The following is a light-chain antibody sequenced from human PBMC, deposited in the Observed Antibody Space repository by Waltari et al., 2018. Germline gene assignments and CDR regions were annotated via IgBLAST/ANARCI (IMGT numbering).Light chain of an antibody. CDR3: LQYYSTPLT. J-gene: IGKJ2*01. V-gene: IGKV4-1*01. CDR1: QSVLYSSNNKNY. CDR2: WAS. Sequence: DIVMTQSPDSLAVSLGERATINCKSSQSVLYSSNNKNYLAWYQQKPGQPPKLLIYWASTRESGVPDRFSGSGSGTDFTLTISSLQAEDVAVYYCLQYYSTPLTFGPGTKLEIK.